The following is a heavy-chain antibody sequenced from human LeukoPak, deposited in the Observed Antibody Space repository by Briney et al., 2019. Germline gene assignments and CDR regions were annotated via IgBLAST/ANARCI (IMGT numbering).Heavy chain of an antibody. CDR2: IYYSGST. D-gene: IGHD5-12*01. CDR1: GGSISSYY. V-gene: IGHV4-59*01. CDR3: ARRPSGYDSYGMDV. Sequence: PSETLSLTCTVSGGSISSYYWSWIRQPAGKGLEWIGYIYYSGSTNNNTSLKSRVTISVDTSKNQFSLKLSSVTAADTAVYYCARRPSGYDSYGMDVWGQGTTVTVSS. J-gene: IGHJ6*02.